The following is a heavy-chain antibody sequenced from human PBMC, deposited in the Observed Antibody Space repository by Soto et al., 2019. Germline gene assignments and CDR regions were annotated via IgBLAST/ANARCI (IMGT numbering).Heavy chain of an antibody. D-gene: IGHD2-15*01. CDR1: GFTFSSYW. J-gene: IGHJ6*03. CDR3: ARDAPWDIVVVVAARPCYYYYYYMYV. CDR2: IKQDGSEK. Sequence: EVQLVESGGGLVQPVGSLRLSCAASGFTFSSYWMSWVRQAPGKGLEWVANIKQDGSEKYYVDSVKVRFTISRDNAKNSLYLQMNCLRAEASAVFYCARDAPWDIVVVVAARPCYYYYYYMYVWGKGSTVTVS. V-gene: IGHV3-7*01.